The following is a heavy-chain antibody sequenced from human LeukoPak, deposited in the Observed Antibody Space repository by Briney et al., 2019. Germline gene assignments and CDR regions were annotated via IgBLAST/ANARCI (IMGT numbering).Heavy chain of an antibody. V-gene: IGHV4-59*01. D-gene: IGHD6-19*01. CDR1: GGSTSHYY. Sequence: PSETLSLTCAVCGGSTSHYYWCWIRQPPRKGLGWSGYFYYSGDTNYNPSLQSRVTISLDTSKNQFSLKLRTVTAGDTAVYYCASVPSSGWYWNYFDYGGQGTLVTVSS. CDR2: FYYSGDT. J-gene: IGHJ4*02. CDR3: ASVPSSGWYWNYFDY.